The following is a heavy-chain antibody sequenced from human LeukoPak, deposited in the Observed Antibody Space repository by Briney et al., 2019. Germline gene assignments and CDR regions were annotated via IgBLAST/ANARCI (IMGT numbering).Heavy chain of an antibody. CDR1: GDSINSYY. V-gene: IGHV4-59*01. CDR2: IYYTGST. CDR3: ARDPTY. Sequence: PSETLSLTCTVSGDSINSYYWTWIRQAPGKGLEWIGYIYYTGSTNYSPSLKSRVSISIDSSKNQFSLKLTSVTAADTAVYYCARDPTYWGQGILVTVSS. J-gene: IGHJ4*02.